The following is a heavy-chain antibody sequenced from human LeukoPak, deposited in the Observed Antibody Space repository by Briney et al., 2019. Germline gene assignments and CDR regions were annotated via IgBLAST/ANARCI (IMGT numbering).Heavy chain of an antibody. CDR1: GFTFSNAW. J-gene: IGHJ3*02. CDR3: TVPGIAVAADAFDI. V-gene: IGHV3-15*01. D-gene: IGHD6-19*01. Sequence: PGGSLRLSCAASGFTFSNAWMSWVRQAPGKGLEWVGRIKSKTDDGTTDYAAPVEGRFTISRDDSKNTLYLQMNSLKTEDTAVYYCTVPGIAVAADAFDIWGQGTMVTVSS. CDR2: IKSKTDDGTT.